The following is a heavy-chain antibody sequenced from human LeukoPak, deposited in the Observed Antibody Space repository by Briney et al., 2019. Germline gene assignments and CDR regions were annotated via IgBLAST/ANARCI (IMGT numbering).Heavy chain of an antibody. D-gene: IGHD6-19*01. CDR3: ARLSSGWLDYYYYYMDV. J-gene: IGHJ6*03. CDR2: INPNSGGT. CDR1: GYTFTGYY. Sequence: ASVKVSCKASGYTFTGYYMHWVRQAPGQGLEWMGWINPNSGGTNYAQKFQGRVTMTRDTSISTAYMELSRLRSDDTAVYYCARLSSGWLDYYYYYMDVWGKGTTVTISS. V-gene: IGHV1-2*02.